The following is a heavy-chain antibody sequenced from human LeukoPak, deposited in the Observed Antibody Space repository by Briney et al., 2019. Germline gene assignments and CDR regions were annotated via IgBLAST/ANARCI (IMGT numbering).Heavy chain of an antibody. J-gene: IGHJ4*02. CDR1: GYSISSGYY. D-gene: IGHD3-22*01. V-gene: IGHV4-38-2*02. Sequence: SETLSLTCTVSGYSISSGYYWGWIRQPPGQGLAWIGSIYHSGSTYYNPSLKSRVTISVDTSKNQFSLKLSSVTAADTAMYYCARGGGGLIVVVIGLGGYYFDYWGQGTLVTVSS. CDR2: IYHSGST. CDR3: ARGGGGLIVVVIGLGGYYFDY.